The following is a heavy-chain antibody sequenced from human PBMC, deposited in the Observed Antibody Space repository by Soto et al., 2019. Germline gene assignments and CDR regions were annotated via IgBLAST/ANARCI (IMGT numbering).Heavy chain of an antibody. CDR3: ARDRGGEAAPPDY. V-gene: IGHV6-1*01. CDR2: TYYRSKLYN. CDR1: GDSVSSNSSA. Sequence: SQTLSLTFAISGDSVSSNSSAWNCISQSPSRGLEWLGRTYYRSKLYNDYAVSVKSRITINPDTSKNQFSLKLSSVTAADTAVYYCARDRGGEAAPPDYWGQGTLVTVSS. J-gene: IGHJ4*02. D-gene: IGHD3-16*01.